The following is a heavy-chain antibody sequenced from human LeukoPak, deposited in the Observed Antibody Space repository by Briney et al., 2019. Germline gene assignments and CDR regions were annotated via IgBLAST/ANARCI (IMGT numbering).Heavy chain of an antibody. CDR1: GFTFSSYA. J-gene: IGHJ6*02. CDR3: AKRGRYFEFYYYYGMDV. V-gene: IGHV3-30*07. CDR2: ISYDGSNK. Sequence: GGSLRLSCAASGFTFSSYAMHWVRQAPGKGLEWVAVISYDGSNKYYADSVKGRFTISRDNSKNTLYLQMNSLRAEDTAVYYCAKRGRYFEFYYYYGMDVWGQGTTVTVSS. D-gene: IGHD3-9*01.